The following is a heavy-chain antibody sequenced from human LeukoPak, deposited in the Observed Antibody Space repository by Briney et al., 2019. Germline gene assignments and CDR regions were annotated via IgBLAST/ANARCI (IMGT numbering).Heavy chain of an antibody. CDR3: ARVPSSYGDYPGTYAFDI. J-gene: IGHJ3*02. CDR2: IKQDGSEI. V-gene: IGHV3-7*03. Sequence: GGSLRLSCAASGFTFSGYWMDWVRQAPGKGLEWVATIKQDGSEIYYVDSVKGRFTISRDNAKNSLYLQMNNLRAEDTALYYCARVPSSYGDYPGTYAFDIWGQGTMVTVSS. CDR1: GFTFSGYW. D-gene: IGHD4-17*01.